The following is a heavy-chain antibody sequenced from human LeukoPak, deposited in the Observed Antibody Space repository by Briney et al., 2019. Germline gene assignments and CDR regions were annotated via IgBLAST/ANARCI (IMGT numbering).Heavy chain of an antibody. V-gene: IGHV3-48*03. Sequence: GGSLRLSCAASGFTFNSYEMNWVRQAPGKGLEWVSYISSSGSTIYYADSVKGRFTISRDNAKNSLYLQMNSLRAEDTAVYYCARSSVIVGGAIDYWGQGTLVTVSS. CDR2: ISSSGSTI. CDR1: GFTFNSYE. J-gene: IGHJ4*02. CDR3: ARSSVIVGGAIDY. D-gene: IGHD1-26*01.